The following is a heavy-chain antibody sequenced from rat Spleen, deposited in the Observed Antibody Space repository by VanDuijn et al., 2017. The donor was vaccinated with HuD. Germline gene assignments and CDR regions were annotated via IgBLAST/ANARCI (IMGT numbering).Heavy chain of an antibody. CDR1: GVSFTDYS. CDR2: MWRSGST. Sequence: VQLKESGPGLGQPSQTLSLTCTVSGVSFTDYSVHWVRQPPGKGLEWMGVMWRSGSTEYNSGLKSRLSISRDTSKSQVFLKMNRLQAEDIATYYCAREQYPGPQGFDYWGQGVMVTVSS. J-gene: IGHJ2*01. CDR3: AREQYPGPQGFDY. V-gene: IGHV2S63*01. D-gene: IGHD1-4*01.